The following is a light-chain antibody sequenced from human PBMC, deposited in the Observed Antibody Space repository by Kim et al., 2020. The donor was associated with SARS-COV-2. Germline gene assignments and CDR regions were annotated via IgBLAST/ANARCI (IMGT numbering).Light chain of an antibody. CDR2: DAS. J-gene: IGKJ2*02. CDR3: QHYRGT. V-gene: IGKV1-5*01. CDR1: QSFSSW. Sequence: STLSASVGDRVTITCRASQSFSSWLAWYQVKPGKAPKLLIYDASSLAGGVPSRFSGSRSGTEVTLTISSLQPDDFATYYCQHYRGTFGQGTKLEI.